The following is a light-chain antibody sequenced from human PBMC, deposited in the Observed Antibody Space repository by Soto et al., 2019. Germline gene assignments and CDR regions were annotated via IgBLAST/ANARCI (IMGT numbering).Light chain of an antibody. J-gene: IGLJ1*01. Sequence: SYELTQPPSVSVAPGKTARITCGGNNIGSKSVHWYQQKPGQAPVLVIYYDSDRPSGIPERFSGSNSGNTATLTISRVEAGDEADYYCQVWDSSSDPRGVSGTGTKVTVL. CDR3: QVWDSSSDPRGV. CDR1: NIGSKS. CDR2: YDS. V-gene: IGLV3-21*04.